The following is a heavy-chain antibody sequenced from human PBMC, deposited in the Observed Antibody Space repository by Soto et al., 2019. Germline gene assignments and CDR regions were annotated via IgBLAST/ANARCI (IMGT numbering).Heavy chain of an antibody. V-gene: IGHV3-48*01. D-gene: IGHD3-3*01. CDR2: ISSSSSTI. CDR3: ASGDFWSGQQRFDP. CDR1: GFTFSSYS. J-gene: IGHJ5*02. Sequence: WGSLRLSCAASGFTFSSYSMNWVRQAPGKGLEWVSYISSSSSTIYYADSVKGRFTISRDNAKNSLYLQMNSLRAEDTAVYYCASGDFWSGQQRFDPWGQGTLVTVSS.